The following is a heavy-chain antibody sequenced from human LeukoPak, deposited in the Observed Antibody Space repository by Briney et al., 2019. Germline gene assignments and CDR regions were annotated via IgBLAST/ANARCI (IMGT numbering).Heavy chain of an antibody. J-gene: IGHJ5*02. CDR1: GYTFTGYY. V-gene: IGHV1-46*01. Sequence: ASVKVSCKASGYTFTGYYMHWVRQAPGQGLEWMGIINPSGGSTSYAQKFQGRVTMTRDTSTSTVYMELSSLRSEDTAVYYCARQGYCSGGSCYRRNWFDPWGQGTLVTVSS. D-gene: IGHD2-15*01. CDR3: ARQGYCSGGSCYRRNWFDP. CDR2: INPSGGST.